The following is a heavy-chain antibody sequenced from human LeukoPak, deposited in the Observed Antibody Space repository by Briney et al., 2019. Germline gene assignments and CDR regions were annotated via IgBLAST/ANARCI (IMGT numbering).Heavy chain of an antibody. D-gene: IGHD3-10*01. V-gene: IGHV3-15*06. CDR1: GFTFSSYW. CDR2: IKNKNEGGAS. J-gene: IGHJ4*02. CDR3: TTGIDDGGGY. Sequence: GGSLRLSCAASGFTFSSYWMSWVRQAPGKGLEWVGRIKNKNEGGASHYAASVKDRFSISRDDSRTTLFLQMNSLKIEDTGVYYCTTGIDDGGGYWGQGTQVTVSS.